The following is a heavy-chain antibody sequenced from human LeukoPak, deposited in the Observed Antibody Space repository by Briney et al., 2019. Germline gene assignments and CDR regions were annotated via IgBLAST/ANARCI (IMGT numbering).Heavy chain of an antibody. J-gene: IGHJ4*02. V-gene: IGHV3-49*04. CDR1: GFTFGDYA. D-gene: IGHD3-22*01. CDR3: TRTYYYDSSGYPYFDY. CDR2: IRSKAYGGTT. Sequence: GGSLRLSCTASGFTFGDYAMSWVCQAPGKGLEWVGFIRSKAYGGTTEYAASVKGRFTISRDDSKSIAYLQMNSLKTEDTAVYYCTRTYYYDSSGYPYFDYWGQGTLVTVSS.